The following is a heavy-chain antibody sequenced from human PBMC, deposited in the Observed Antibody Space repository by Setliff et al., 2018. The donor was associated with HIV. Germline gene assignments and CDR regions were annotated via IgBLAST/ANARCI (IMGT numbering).Heavy chain of an antibody. Sequence: PSETLSLTCGVYGGSFIGYYWSWIRQPPGKGLEWIGEINHSGSTNYNPSLKSRVTISVDTSKNHFSLRLSSVTAADTAVYYCARGWQPHPYYYMDVWGKGTTVTVSS. D-gene: IGHD6-13*01. CDR3: ARGWQPHPYYYMDV. CDR1: GGSFIGYY. CDR2: INHSGST. V-gene: IGHV4-34*01. J-gene: IGHJ6*03.